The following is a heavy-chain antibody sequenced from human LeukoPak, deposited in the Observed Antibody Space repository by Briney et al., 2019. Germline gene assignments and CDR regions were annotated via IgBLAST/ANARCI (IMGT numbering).Heavy chain of an antibody. J-gene: IGHJ3*02. Sequence: SETLSLTCTVSGGSISSSSYYWGWIRQPPGKGLEWIGSIYYSGSTYYNPSLKSRVTISVDTSKNQFSLKLSSVTAADTAVYYCASPDNTIFGVVIPHDAFDIRSQGTMVTVSS. D-gene: IGHD3-3*01. CDR1: GGSISSSSYY. CDR2: IYYSGST. V-gene: IGHV4-39*01. CDR3: ASPDNTIFGVVIPHDAFDI.